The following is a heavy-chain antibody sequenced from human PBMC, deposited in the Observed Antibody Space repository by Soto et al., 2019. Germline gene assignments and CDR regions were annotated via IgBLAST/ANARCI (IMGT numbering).Heavy chain of an antibody. V-gene: IGHV3-74*01. CDR1: GLTLTSYW. Sequence: EVQLVESGGGLVQPGGSRRPPCAASGLTLTSYWMHWVRKAPGKGLVWVSRINTDGSSTSYADSVKGRFTISRDNAENTLYLQMNSLTAEDTAVYYCARGETRHSSLSVYWGQGTLVTVAS. CDR2: INTDGSST. J-gene: IGHJ4*02. D-gene: IGHD3-22*01. CDR3: ARGETRHSSLSVY.